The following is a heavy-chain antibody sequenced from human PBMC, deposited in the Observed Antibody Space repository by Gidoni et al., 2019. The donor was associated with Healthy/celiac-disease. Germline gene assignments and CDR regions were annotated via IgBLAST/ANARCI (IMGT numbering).Heavy chain of an antibody. J-gene: IGHJ4*02. CDR3: ARDAWDGSGSYYSFDY. V-gene: IGHV3-21*01. D-gene: IGHD3-10*01. Sequence: EVQLVESGGGLVKPGGSLRLSCAASGFTFSSDSMNWVRQAPGKGLGWVSSISSSSSYIYYSDSVKSRFTISRDNAKNSLYLQMNSLRAEDTAVYYCARDAWDGSGSYYSFDYWGQGTLVTVSS. CDR1: GFTFSSDS. CDR2: ISSSSSYI.